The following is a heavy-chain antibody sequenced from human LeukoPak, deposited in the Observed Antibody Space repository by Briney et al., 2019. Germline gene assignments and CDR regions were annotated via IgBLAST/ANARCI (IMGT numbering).Heavy chain of an antibody. V-gene: IGHV3-7*01. CDR3: AREEI. Sequence: GGSLTLSCAVSGLTFTSYWWSWVRQAPGKGLEWVGNIDPHGTEKYYVNSVEGRFTIYRDNAKNSLPLQMNSRRAEDTAVYYCAREEIWGQGTLVTVSS. CDR1: GLTFTSYW. CDR2: IDPHGTEK. J-gene: IGHJ4*02.